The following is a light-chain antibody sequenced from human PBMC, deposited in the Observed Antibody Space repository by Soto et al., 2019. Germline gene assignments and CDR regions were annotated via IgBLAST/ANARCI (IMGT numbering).Light chain of an antibody. V-gene: IGKV3-20*01. CDR3: EHYDSSPPT. Sequence: EIVLTQSPGTLSLSPGERATLPCRASQSVSSSYLAWYQQKPGQAPRLLIYDASSRATGIPDRFSGSGSGTDFTLTINRLEPEDFAVYYCEHYDSSPPTFGQGTKVDIK. CDR2: DAS. J-gene: IGKJ2*01. CDR1: QSVSSSY.